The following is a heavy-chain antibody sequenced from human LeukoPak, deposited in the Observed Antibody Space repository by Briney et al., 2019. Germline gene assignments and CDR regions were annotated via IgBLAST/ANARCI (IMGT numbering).Heavy chain of an antibody. CDR1: GFTFSSYA. V-gene: IGHV3-7*01. CDR2: IKQDGSEK. J-gene: IGHJ3*02. D-gene: IGHD4-11*01. CDR3: ASGQYDAFDI. Sequence: GGSLRLSCAVSGFTFSSYAMSWVRQAPGKGLEWVANIKQDGSEKYYVDSVKGRFTISRDNAKNSLYLQMNSLRAEDTAVYYCASGQYDAFDIWGQGTMVTVSS.